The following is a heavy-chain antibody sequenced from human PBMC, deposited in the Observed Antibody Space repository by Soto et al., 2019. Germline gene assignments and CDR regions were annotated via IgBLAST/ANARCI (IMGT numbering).Heavy chain of an antibody. V-gene: IGHV3-33*01. J-gene: IGHJ1*01. CDR2: IWYDGSNK. D-gene: IGHD2-15*01. Sequence: GGSLRLSCAASGFTFSGYGMHWVRQAPGKGLEWVAVIWYDGSNKYYADSVKGRFSISRDNAKNTLSLQMNSLRAEDTAVYYCARPGYCSGGSCYFFQHWGQGTLVTVSS. CDR3: ARPGYCSGGSCYFFQH. CDR1: GFTFSGYG.